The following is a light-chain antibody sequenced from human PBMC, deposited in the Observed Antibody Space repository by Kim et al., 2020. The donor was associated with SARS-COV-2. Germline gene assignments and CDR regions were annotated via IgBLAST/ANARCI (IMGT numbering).Light chain of an antibody. CDR3: QQRAKWPLT. CDR2: DVS. Sequence: LSPGERATRSCRASQNIGGYLIWYHQKPGQAPRLLIYDVSNRATGIPARFSGSGSGTDFTLTISNLELEDFAIYYCQQRAKWPLTFGGGTKVDIK. J-gene: IGKJ4*01. CDR1: QNIGGY. V-gene: IGKV3-11*01.